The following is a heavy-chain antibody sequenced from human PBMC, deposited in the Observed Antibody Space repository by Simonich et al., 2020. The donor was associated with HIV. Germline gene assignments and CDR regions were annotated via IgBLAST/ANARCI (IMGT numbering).Heavy chain of an antibody. CDR2: INHSGSP. D-gene: IGHD5-12*01. V-gene: IGHV4-34*01. Sequence: QVQLQQWGAGLLKPSETLSLICAVYGGSFTGYYWSWIRQPPGKGREWIGEINHSGSPNYNPSLKSRVTISIDTSKNQFSLNLTSVTAADTAVYYCARDRVDRLAGYYHMDVWGKGTTVTVSS. J-gene: IGHJ6*03. CDR3: ARDRVDRLAGYYHMDV. CDR1: GGSFTGYY.